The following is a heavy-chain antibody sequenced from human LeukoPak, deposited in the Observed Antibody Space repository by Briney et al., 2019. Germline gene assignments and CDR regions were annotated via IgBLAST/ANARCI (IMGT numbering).Heavy chain of an antibody. D-gene: IGHD2-2*02. CDR1: GYTFTSYG. CDR2: ISAYNGNT. V-gene: IGHV1-18*01. J-gene: IGHJ4*02. Sequence: GASVKVSCKASGYTFTSYGISWVRQAPGQGLEWMGWISAYNGNTNYAQKLQGRVTMTTDTSTSTAYMELRSLRSDDTAVYYCARDGYCSSTSCYTGYDYWGQGTLVTVSS. CDR3: ARDGYCSSTSCYTGYDY.